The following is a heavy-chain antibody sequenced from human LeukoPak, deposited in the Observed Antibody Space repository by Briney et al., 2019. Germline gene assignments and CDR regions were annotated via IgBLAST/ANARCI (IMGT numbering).Heavy chain of an antibody. CDR3: ARVKVYSSSWQNAFDI. CDR1: GGSISSYY. J-gene: IGHJ3*02. D-gene: IGHD6-13*01. V-gene: IGHV4-59*01. CDR2: IYYSGST. Sequence: PSETLSLTCTVSGGSISSYYWSWIRQPPGKGLEWIGYIYYSGSTNYNPSLKSRVTISVDTSKNQFSLKLSSVTAADTAVYYCARVKVYSSSWQNAFDIWGQGTMVTVSS.